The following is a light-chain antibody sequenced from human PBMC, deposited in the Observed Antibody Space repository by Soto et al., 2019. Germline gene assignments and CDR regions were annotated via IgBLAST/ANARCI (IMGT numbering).Light chain of an antibody. Sequence: EIVMTQSPATLSVSPGERATLSCRASQSVSSNLAWYQQKHGQAPRLLIYGASTRATGIPARFSGSGSGTEFTLTISSLQSEDFAVYYCQQYNNWPQTFGPGTKVDIK. J-gene: IGKJ3*01. V-gene: IGKV3-15*01. CDR1: QSVSSN. CDR2: GAS. CDR3: QQYNNWPQT.